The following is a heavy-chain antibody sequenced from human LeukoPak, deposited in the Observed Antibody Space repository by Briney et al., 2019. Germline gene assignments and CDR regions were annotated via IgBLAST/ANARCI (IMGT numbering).Heavy chain of an antibody. D-gene: IGHD1-1*01. V-gene: IGHV1-18*01. J-gene: IGHJ4*01. CDR1: GYTFSNYG. CDR2: ITAYNGNR. Sequence: ASVKVSCKASGYTFSNYGISWVRQAPGQGLEWMGWITAYNGNRLYAQRFQGRITMTTDTSTSTSYMELRSLEYDDTAIYYCARDNDKVVDHWGQGTLVTVSS. CDR3: ARDNDKVVDH.